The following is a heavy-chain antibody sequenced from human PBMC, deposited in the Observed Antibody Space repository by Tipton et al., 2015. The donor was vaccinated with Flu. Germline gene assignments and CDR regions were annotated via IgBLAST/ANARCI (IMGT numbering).Heavy chain of an antibody. CDR2: IYYSGGT. CDR3: ARRDFSNYVSDPKNWFDP. Sequence: TLSLTCSVSGGSISSGGEYWTWIRQHPGKGLEWIASIYYSGGTYYNPSLESRVTISIDTSKNQFSLNMKSVTAADMAVYYCARRDFSNYVSDPKNWFDPWGQGVLVTVSS. D-gene: IGHD4-11*01. V-gene: IGHV4-31*03. J-gene: IGHJ5*02. CDR1: GGSISSGGEY.